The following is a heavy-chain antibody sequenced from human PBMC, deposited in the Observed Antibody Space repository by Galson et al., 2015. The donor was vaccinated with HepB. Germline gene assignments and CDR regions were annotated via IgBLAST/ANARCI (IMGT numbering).Heavy chain of an antibody. CDR2: IYYSGST. CDR1: GGSISSGDYY. D-gene: IGHD2-15*01. Sequence: LSLTCTVSGGSISSGDYYWSWIRQPPGKGLEWIGYIYYSGSTYYNPSLKSRVTISVDTSKNQFSLKLSSVTAADTAVYYCARADIVVVVAATQVAFDIWGQGTMVTVSS. V-gene: IGHV4-30-4*01. J-gene: IGHJ3*02. CDR3: ARADIVVVVAATQVAFDI.